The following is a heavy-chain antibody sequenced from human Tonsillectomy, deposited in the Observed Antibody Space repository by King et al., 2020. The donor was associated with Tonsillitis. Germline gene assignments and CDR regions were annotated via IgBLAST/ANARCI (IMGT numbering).Heavy chain of an antibody. CDR2: ISSEGGSA. D-gene: IGHD2-15*01. J-gene: IGHJ3*02. V-gene: IGHV3-64*01. CDR3: ARSFCSGNRCYNAFDI. Sequence: VQLVESGGGLVQPGGSLRLSCSASGFTFSSYAMHWVRQAPGKGLEYISAISSEGGSAYYANSVKGRFTISRDNSKNTLYLQMGSLRAEDMAVYYCARSFCSGNRCYNAFDIWGQGTMVTVSS. CDR1: GFTFSSYA.